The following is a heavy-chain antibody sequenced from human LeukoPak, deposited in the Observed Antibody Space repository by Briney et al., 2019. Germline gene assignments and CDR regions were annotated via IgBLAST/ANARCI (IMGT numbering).Heavy chain of an antibody. CDR2: INPDGSRT. V-gene: IGHV3-74*01. CDR1: GFTFSSNW. CDR3: SRDFNGRNDF. Sequence: GGSLRLSCAASGFTFSSNWIHWVRQGPGKGLVWVSRINPDGSRTDYAESVKGRFTISRVNAKNTLSLEMNSLGDEDTAVYYCSRDFNGRNDFWGQGTLVTVSS. D-gene: IGHD1-14*01. J-gene: IGHJ4*02.